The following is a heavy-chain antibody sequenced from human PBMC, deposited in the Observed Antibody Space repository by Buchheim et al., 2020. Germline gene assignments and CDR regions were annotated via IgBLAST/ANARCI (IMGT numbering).Heavy chain of an antibody. J-gene: IGHJ4*02. V-gene: IGHV1-69*06. CDR3: ATGGVFYYDSSGYLDY. Sequence: QVQLVQSGAEVKKPESSVKVSCKASGGTFSSSAISWVRQAPGQGLEWMGGIIPIFGTANFAQRFQGRVTITADKSARPGYMELSSLRSEDTAVYYCATGGVFYYDSSGYLDYWGQGTL. CDR2: IIPIFGTA. D-gene: IGHD3-22*01. CDR1: GGTFSSSA.